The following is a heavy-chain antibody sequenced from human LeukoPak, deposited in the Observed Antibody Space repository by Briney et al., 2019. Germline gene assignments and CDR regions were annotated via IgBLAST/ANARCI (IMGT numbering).Heavy chain of an antibody. CDR1: GFNFSSFV. Sequence: GGSLRLSCAGSGFNFSSFVMTWVRQAPGKGLEWVSSISASGRGTYYADSVKGRFTISRDNSKNTLYLQVNSLRAEDTAVYYCAKGWDIVVVPAAIPDYWGQGTLVTVSS. V-gene: IGHV3-23*01. CDR3: AKGWDIVVVPAAIPDY. CDR2: ISASGRGT. D-gene: IGHD2-2*02. J-gene: IGHJ4*02.